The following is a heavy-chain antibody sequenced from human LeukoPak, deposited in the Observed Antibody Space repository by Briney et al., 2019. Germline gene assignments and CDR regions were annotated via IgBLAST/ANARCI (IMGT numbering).Heavy chain of an antibody. D-gene: IGHD4-17*01. CDR1: GDSISSSNW. CDR2: IYHSGST. CDR3: ARQRNDSGDSKSKGGVDY. J-gene: IGHJ4*02. V-gene: IGHV4-4*02. Sequence: SETLSLTCAVSGDSISSSNWWTWVRQPPGKGLEWIGEIYHSGSTNYNPSLKSRVTMSLDKSKNQFSLELTSVTAADTAVYYCARQRNDSGDSKSKGGVDYWGQGTLVTVSS.